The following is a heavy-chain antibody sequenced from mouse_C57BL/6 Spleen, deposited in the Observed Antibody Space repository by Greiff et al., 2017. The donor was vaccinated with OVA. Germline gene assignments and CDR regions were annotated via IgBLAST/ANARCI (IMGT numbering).Heavy chain of an antibody. V-gene: IGHV1-15*01. CDR1: GYTFTDYE. CDR3: TGRDVYYGNFDY. D-gene: IGHD2-1*01. Sequence: QVQLKESGAELVRPGASVTLSCKASGYTFTDYEMHWVKQTPVHGLEWIGAIDPETGGTAYNQKFKGKAILTADKSSSTAYMELRSLTSEDSAVYYCTGRDVYYGNFDYWGQGTTLTVSS. CDR2: IDPETGGT. J-gene: IGHJ2*01.